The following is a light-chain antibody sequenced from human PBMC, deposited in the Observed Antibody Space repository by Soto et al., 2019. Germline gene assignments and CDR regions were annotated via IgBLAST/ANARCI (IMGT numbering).Light chain of an antibody. CDR3: MQALATPPT. CDR1: QSLLHSNGYSY. J-gene: IGKJ2*01. V-gene: IGKV2-28*01. Sequence: DIVMTQSPLSLPVTPGEPASISCRSSQSLLHSNGYSYLDWYLQKPGQSPQVLIYLGSNRASGVPDRFSGSGSGPDFTLKISRVEAEDVGVYYCMQALATPPTFGQGTKLEIK. CDR2: LGS.